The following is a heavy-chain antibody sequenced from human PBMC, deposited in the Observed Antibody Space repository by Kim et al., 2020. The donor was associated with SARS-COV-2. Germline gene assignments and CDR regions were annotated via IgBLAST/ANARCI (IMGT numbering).Heavy chain of an antibody. V-gene: IGHV3-23*01. D-gene: IGHD6-13*01. J-gene: IGHJ4*02. CDR3: AKSPYSSSWYLHY. Sequence: YADSVKGRFTISRDNSKNTLYLQMNNLRAEDTAVYFCAKSPYSSSWYLHYWGQGTLVTVSS.